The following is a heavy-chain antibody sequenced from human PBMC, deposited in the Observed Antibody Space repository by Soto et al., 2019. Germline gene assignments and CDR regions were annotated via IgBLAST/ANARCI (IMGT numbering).Heavy chain of an antibody. D-gene: IGHD1-26*01. J-gene: IGHJ4*02. Sequence: HPGGSLRLSCAASGFTFSNYYMSWVRQAPGKGLEWLANIKQDGSEEFYVDSVKGRFTVSRDNAQNSLYLQMTSLRAEDTGVYFCARDNWDDYWGQGTLVTVSS. V-gene: IGHV3-7*01. CDR2: IKQDGSEE. CDR3: ARDNWDDY. CDR1: GFTFSNYY.